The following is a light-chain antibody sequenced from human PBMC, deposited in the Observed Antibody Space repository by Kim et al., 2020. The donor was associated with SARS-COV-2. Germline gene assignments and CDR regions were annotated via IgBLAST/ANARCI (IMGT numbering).Light chain of an antibody. Sequence: SASVGDRVTITCRASQGIRNDLGWYQQKPGKAPKLLIYGASIFQTGVPSRFSGSASGTDFTLTISSLQAEDFATYYCLQDYGYPRTFGQGTKLEI. V-gene: IGKV1-6*01. CDR3: LQDYGYPRT. CDR2: GAS. J-gene: IGKJ2*01. CDR1: QGIRND.